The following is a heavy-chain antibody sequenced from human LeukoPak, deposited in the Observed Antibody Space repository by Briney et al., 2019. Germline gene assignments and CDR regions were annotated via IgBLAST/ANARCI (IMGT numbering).Heavy chain of an antibody. CDR2: IYYSGST. CDR3: ASAYNRNYDWFDP. Sequence: SETLSLTCTVSGGSISSYYWSWIRQPPGKGLEWIGYIYYSGSTNYNPSLKSRVTISVDKSKNQSSLKLSSVTAADTAVYYCASAYNRNYDWFDPWGQGTLVTVSS. V-gene: IGHV4-59*08. J-gene: IGHJ5*02. CDR1: GGSISSYY. D-gene: IGHD1-7*01.